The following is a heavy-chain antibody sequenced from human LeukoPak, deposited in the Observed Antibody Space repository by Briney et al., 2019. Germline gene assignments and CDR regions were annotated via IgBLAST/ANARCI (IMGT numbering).Heavy chain of an antibody. CDR3: ASIPQLWNLPHY. Sequence: SETLSLTCTVSGGSISSYYWSWIRQPPGKGLEWIGSIYYSGSTYYNPSLKSRVTISVDTSKNQFSLKLSSVTAADTAVYYCASIPQLWNLPHYWGQGTLVTVSS. D-gene: IGHD5-18*01. CDR2: IYYSGST. V-gene: IGHV4-39*01. CDR1: GGSISSYY. J-gene: IGHJ4*02.